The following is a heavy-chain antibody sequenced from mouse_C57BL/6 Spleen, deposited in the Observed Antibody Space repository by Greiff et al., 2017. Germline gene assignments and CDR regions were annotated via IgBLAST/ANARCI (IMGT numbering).Heavy chain of an antibody. CDR1: GYTFTSYW. CDR3: AREGYYGSSYGY. Sequence: VQLQQPGAELVKPGASVKLSCKASGYTFTSYWMHWVKQRPGQGLEWIGMIHPNSGSTNYNEKFKSKATLTVDKSSSTAYMQLSSLTSEDSAVYYFAREGYYGSSYGYWGKGTTLTVSS. J-gene: IGHJ2*01. D-gene: IGHD1-1*01. CDR2: IHPNSGST. V-gene: IGHV1-64*01.